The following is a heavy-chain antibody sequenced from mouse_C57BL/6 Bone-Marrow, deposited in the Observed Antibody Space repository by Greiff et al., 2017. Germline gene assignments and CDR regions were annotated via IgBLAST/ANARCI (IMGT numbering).Heavy chain of an antibody. J-gene: IGHJ1*03. CDR2: ISDGGSYT. D-gene: IGHD2-3*01. Sequence: EVQGVESGGGLVKPGGSLKLSCAASGFTFSSYAMSWVRQTPEKRLEWVATISDGGSYTYYPDNVKGRFTISRDNAKNNLYLQMSHLKSEDTAMYYCARDHRWLLLWYFDVWGTGTTVTVSS. CDR3: ARDHRWLLLWYFDV. V-gene: IGHV5-4*01. CDR1: GFTFSSYA.